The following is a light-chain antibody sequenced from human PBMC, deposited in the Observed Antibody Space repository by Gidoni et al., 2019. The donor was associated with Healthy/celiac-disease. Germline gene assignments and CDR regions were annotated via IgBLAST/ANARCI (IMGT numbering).Light chain of an antibody. Sequence: EIVMTQFPATLSVSPGERATLSCRASQSVSSNLAWYQQKPGQAPRLIIYGASTRATGIPARCSGSGSGTEFTLTISSLQSEDFAVYYCQQYRTFGQGTKVEIK. V-gene: IGKV3-15*01. J-gene: IGKJ1*01. CDR3: QQYRT. CDR2: GAS. CDR1: QSVSSN.